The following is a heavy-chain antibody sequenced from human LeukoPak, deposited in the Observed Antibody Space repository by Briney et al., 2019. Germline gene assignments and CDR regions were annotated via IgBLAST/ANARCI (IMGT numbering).Heavy chain of an antibody. J-gene: IGHJ4*02. D-gene: IGHD4-11*01. CDR1: GGSISSGSYY. CDR3: AGGGSVTTTSH. Sequence: PSETLSLTCTVSGGSISSGSYYWSWIRQPAGKGLEWIGRIYTSGSTNYNPSLKSRVTISVDTSKNQFSLKLSSVTAADTAVYYCAGGGSVTTTSHWGQGTLVTVSS. CDR2: IYTSGST. V-gene: IGHV4-61*02.